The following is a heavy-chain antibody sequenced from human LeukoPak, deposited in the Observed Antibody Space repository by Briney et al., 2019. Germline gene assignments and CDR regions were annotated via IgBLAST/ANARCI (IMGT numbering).Heavy chain of an antibody. CDR1: GFTFSSYA. Sequence: QPGRSLTLSCAASGFTFSSYAMSWVSQAPGKGLEWVSAITGSSSGTYHADSVKGRFTVSRDKSRDTLYLQMNSLRAEDTAVYYCAKGVDCSSTSCYYLFDYWGQGTLVTVSS. J-gene: IGHJ4*02. CDR2: ITGSSSGT. CDR3: AKGVDCSSTSCYYLFDY. D-gene: IGHD2-2*01. V-gene: IGHV3-23*01.